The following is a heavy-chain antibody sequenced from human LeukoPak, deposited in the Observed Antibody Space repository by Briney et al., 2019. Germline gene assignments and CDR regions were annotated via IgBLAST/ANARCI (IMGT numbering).Heavy chain of an antibody. D-gene: IGHD4-17*01. CDR1: GYTFTGYY. J-gene: IGHJ3*02. Sequence: ASVKVSCKASGYTFTGYYMHWVRQAPGQGLEWMGWINPNSGGTNYAQKFQGRVTMTRDTSISTAYMELSRLRSGDTAVYYCARANVDYGDYGDAFDIWGQGTMVTVSS. CDR2: INPNSGGT. CDR3: ARANVDYGDYGDAFDI. V-gene: IGHV1-2*02.